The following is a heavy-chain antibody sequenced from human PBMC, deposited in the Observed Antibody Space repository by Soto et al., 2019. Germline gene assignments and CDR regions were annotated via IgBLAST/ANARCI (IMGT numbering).Heavy chain of an antibody. D-gene: IGHD2-15*01. CDR2: INPSGGST. CDR3: ARVYCSGGGCYGIDY. Sequence: ASVKVSCKASGYTFTSYFMHWVRQAPGQGLEWMGIINPSGGSTTYAQKFQGRVTMTRDTSTSTVYMELSSLRSEDTAVYYCARVYCSGGGCYGIDYWGQGTLVTVSS. J-gene: IGHJ4*02. V-gene: IGHV1-46*01. CDR1: GYTFTSYF.